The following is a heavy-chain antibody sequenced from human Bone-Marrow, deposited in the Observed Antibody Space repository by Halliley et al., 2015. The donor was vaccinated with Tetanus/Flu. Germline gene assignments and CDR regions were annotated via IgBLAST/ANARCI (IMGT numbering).Heavy chain of an antibody. CDR2: IQTSGYA. CDR1: GDSMGTYF. CDR3: ARGMCNATVCRGRTLVDS. Sequence: GLVKPSETLSVTCTVSGDSMGTYFWSWIRQSPGKGLEWIGYIQTSGYANYNPSFRSRVAISVDTSKNQISLRQTSMTSADTAVYYCARGMCNATVCRGRTLVDSWGRGILVTVSS. J-gene: IGHJ4*02. D-gene: IGHD2-15*01. V-gene: IGHV4-4*08.